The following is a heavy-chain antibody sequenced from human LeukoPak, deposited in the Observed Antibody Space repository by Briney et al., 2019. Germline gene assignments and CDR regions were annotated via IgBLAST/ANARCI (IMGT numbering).Heavy chain of an antibody. CDR1: GDSVSSNSAA. CDR3: ARGRSTVTTPYYYYYYMDV. V-gene: IGHV6-1*01. D-gene: IGHD4-11*01. J-gene: IGHJ6*03. CDR2: TYYRSKWYN. Sequence: SQTLSLTCTISGDSVSSNSAAWNWISQSPARGLEWLGRTYYRSKWYNDYAVSVQSRITINPDTSKYSFYLHLNSVTAAATAVSYCARGRSTVTTPYYYYYYMDVWGKGTTVTVSS.